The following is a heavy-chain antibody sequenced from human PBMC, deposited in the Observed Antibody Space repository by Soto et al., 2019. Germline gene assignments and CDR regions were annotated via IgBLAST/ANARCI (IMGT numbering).Heavy chain of an antibody. CDR3: ARIADHGDYAQDY. CDR1: GGSISSGGYY. V-gene: IGHV4-31*03. CDR2: IYYSGST. D-gene: IGHD4-17*01. J-gene: IGHJ4*01. Sequence: QVQLQESGPGLVKPSQTLSLTCTVSGGSISSGGYYWIWLRHHPGKGLEWFGYIYYSGSTYYNPPVKRRVTISVDTCRKQFSLKLSAVTAADSAVYYGARIADHGDYAQDYWGQGTLVTVSS.